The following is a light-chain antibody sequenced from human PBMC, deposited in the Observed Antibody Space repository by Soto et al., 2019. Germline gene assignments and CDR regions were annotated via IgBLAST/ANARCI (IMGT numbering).Light chain of an antibody. J-gene: IGLJ1*01. V-gene: IGLV2-8*01. Sequence: QSVLTQPASVSGSPGQSITISCTGSSSDIGAYIYVSWYQQHPGKAPKLMISEVSRRPSGVPERFSGSKSGKTASLTVSGLQADDEANYYCRSYAGSNNFVLGTGTKVTVL. CDR1: SSDIGAYIY. CDR3: RSYAGSNNFV. CDR2: EVS.